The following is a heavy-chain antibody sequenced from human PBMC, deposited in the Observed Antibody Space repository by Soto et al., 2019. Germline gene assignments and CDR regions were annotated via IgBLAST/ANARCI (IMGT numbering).Heavy chain of an antibody. Sequence: QVQLQESGPGLVKPSETLSLTCSVSGSSVSSGTYYWSWSRQPPGKGLEWIAYIHYSGSTKYNPSLKSRVTISVDTSRNQVSLRLTSVTAADTAVYYCARSGGGSGWLGGQGTLVTVSS. D-gene: IGHD6-19*01. CDR3: ARSGGGSGWL. J-gene: IGHJ4*02. CDR2: IHYSGST. V-gene: IGHV4-61*01. CDR1: GSSVSSGTYY.